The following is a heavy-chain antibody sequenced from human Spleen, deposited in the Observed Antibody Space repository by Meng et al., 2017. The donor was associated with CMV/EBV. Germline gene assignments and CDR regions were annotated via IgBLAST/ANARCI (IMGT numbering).Heavy chain of an antibody. V-gene: IGHV1-69*05. CDR2: IIPIFGSP. J-gene: IGHJ4*02. CDR3: ARGDNWSPTPLPLDY. D-gene: IGHD1-20*01. Sequence: SGGTFSSYAISWVRQAPGQGLEWMGGIIPIFGSPNYAQRLEGRMTITTDESTSTAYMELSSLRSEDTAVYYCARGDNWSPTPLPLDYWGQGTLVTVSS. CDR1: GGTFSSYA.